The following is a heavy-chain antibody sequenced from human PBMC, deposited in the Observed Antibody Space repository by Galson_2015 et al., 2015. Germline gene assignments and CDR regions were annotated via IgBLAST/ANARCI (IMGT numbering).Heavy chain of an antibody. CDR3: TKLGCSCITCYSNC. CDR2: ISSGATST. CDR1: GFTFSSYA. J-gene: IGHJ4*02. Sequence: SLRLSCAASGFTFSSYAMSWVRQAPGKGLEWVSAISSGATSTYYADSVKGRFTISRDDSKNTLYLQMNNMRAEDTAVYYCTKLGCSCITCYSNCWGQGTLVTVSS. D-gene: IGHD2-15*01. V-gene: IGHV3-23*01.